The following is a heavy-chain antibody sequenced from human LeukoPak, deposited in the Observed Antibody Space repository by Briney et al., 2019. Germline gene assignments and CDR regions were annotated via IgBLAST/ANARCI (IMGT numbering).Heavy chain of an antibody. V-gene: IGHV1-46*01. CDR3: ARSRAPQVVPAAISY. CDR2: INPSGGST. J-gene: IGHJ4*02. CDR1: GYTFTSYY. Sequence: GASVKVSCKASGYTFTSYYMHWVRQAPGQGLEWMGIINPSGGSTSYAQKFQGRVTMTRDTSTSTVYMELSSLRSEDTAVYYCARSRAPQVVPAAISYWGQGTLVTVSS. D-gene: IGHD2-2*01.